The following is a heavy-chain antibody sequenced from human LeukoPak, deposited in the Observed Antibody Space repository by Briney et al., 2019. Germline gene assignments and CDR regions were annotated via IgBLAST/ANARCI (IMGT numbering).Heavy chain of an antibody. CDR1: GGTFISYA. D-gene: IGHD2-8*01. V-gene: IGHV1-69*13. J-gene: IGHJ6*02. Sequence: ASVKVSCKASGGTFISYAISWVRQAPGQGLEWMGGIIPIFGTANYAQKFQGRVTITADESTSTAYMELSSLRSEDTAVYYCARGGYCTNGVCYNPYYYYYGMDVWGQGTTVTVSS. CDR3: ARGGYCTNGVCYNPYYYYYGMDV. CDR2: IIPIFGTA.